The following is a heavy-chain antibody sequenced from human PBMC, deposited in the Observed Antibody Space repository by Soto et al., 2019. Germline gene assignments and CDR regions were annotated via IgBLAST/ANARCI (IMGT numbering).Heavy chain of an antibody. J-gene: IGHJ4*02. CDR1: GFTFSSYA. Sequence: LRLSCAASGFTFSSYAMSWVRQAPGKGLEWVSAISGSGGSTYYADSVKGRFTISRDNSKNTLYLQMNSLRAEDTAVYYCAKVNYYDSSGSGYYFDYWGQGTLVTVSS. CDR2: ISGSGGST. CDR3: AKVNYYDSSGSGYYFDY. D-gene: IGHD3-22*01. V-gene: IGHV3-23*01.